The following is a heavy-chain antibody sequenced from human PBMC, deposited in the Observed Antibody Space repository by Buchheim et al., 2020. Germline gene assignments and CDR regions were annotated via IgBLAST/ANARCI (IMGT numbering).Heavy chain of an antibody. CDR1: GYTFTYRY. J-gene: IGHJ4*02. CDR2: ITPFNGNT. V-gene: IGHV1-45*02. CDR3: ASGAPYDSSGYRAIGLVY. Sequence: QMQLVQSGAEVKKTGSSVKVSCKASGYTFTYRYLHWVRQAPGQALEWMGWITPFNGNTNYAQKFQDRVTITRDRSMSTAYMELSSLRSEDTAMYYCASGAPYDSSGYRAIGLVYWGQGTL. D-gene: IGHD3-22*01.